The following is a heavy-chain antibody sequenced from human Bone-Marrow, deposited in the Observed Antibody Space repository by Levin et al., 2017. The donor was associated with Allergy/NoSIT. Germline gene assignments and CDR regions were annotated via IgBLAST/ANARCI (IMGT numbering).Heavy chain of an antibody. CDR3: ARVWGYYYYYLDV. CDR2: ISDSGETI. J-gene: IGHJ6*03. CDR1: GFQFSSYG. Sequence: GESLKISCAASGFQFSSYGMNWVRQAPGKGLEWVAYISDSGETIYYADSVMGRFTISRDNAKNLVYLQMNSLRVEDTAVYYCARVWGYYYYYLDVWGKGTSVTASS. D-gene: IGHD3-16*01. V-gene: IGHV3-48*03.